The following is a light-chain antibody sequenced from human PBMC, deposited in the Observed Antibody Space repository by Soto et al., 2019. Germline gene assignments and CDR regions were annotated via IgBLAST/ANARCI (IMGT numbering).Light chain of an antibody. CDR2: DDS. V-gene: IGLV3-21*02. Sequence: YELTQLPSVSLATGQTARINCGGNNIESKSVHWYQQKPGQAPVLVVYDDSDRPSGIPERFSGSKSANTATLTISRVEAGDEADYYCQVWDSSSDHVVFGGGTKLTVL. J-gene: IGLJ2*01. CDR1: NIESKS. CDR3: QVWDSSSDHVV.